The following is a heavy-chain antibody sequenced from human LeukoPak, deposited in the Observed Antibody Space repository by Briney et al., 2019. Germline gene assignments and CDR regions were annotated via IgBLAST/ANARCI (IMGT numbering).Heavy chain of an antibody. J-gene: IGHJ5*02. CDR3: VGYCSSTSCYTRSWLDP. CDR2: INPNSGGT. V-gene: IGHV1-2*02. CDR1: GYTFTGYY. D-gene: IGHD2-2*02. Sequence: ASVKVSCKASGYTFTGYYMHWVRQAPGQGLEWMGWINPNSGGTNYAQKFQGRVTMTRDTSISTAYMELSRLRSDDTAVYYCVGYCSSTSCYTRSWLDPWGQGTLVTVSS.